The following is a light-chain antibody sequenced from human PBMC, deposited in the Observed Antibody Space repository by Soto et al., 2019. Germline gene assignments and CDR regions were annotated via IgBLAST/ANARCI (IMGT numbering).Light chain of an antibody. CDR2: DTN. CDR1: TGAVTIGHY. V-gene: IGLV7-46*01. Sequence: QAVVTQEPSLTVSPGGTVSLTCGSNTGAVTIGHYPYWFQQKPGQAPRTLVYDTNNRHSWTPDRFSGSLLGGKAALTLSGAQPDEEADYYFLISSGGARVFGGGTKLTVL. CDR3: LISSGGARV. J-gene: IGLJ3*02.